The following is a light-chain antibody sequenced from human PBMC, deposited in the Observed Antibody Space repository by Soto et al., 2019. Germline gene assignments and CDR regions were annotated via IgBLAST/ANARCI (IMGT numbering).Light chain of an antibody. J-gene: IGKJ4*01. Sequence: DIQMTQSPSSLSASVGDIVTITFRASQSISTFVNWYQQKGGKAPKLLIHASSTLPSGVPSRFSGTGSGTDFTLTISDLQPEDCATYYCQQTYSNRLSFGGGTKV. CDR2: ASS. V-gene: IGKV1-39*01. CDR1: QSISTF. CDR3: QQTYSNRLS.